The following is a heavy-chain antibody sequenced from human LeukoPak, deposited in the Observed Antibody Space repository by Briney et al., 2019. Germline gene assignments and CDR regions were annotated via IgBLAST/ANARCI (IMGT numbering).Heavy chain of an antibody. D-gene: IGHD3-22*01. J-gene: IGHJ4*02. CDR2: IYTSGST. Sequence: SETLSLTCTVSGGSISSYYWSWIRQPAGKGLEWIGRIYTSGSTNYNPSLKSRVTMSVDTSKNQFSLKLSSVTATDAAVYYCARDRYYYDSSGYYLDYWGQGTLVTVSS. CDR3: ARDRYYYDSSGYYLDY. CDR1: GGSISSYY. V-gene: IGHV4-4*07.